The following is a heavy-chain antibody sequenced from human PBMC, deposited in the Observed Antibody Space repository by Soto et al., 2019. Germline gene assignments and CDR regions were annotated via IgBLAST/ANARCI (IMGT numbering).Heavy chain of an antibody. CDR2: IIPIFGTA. CDR3: ARLGYSGYDSLVPGYYYGMDV. CDR1: GYTFSSYA. V-gene: IGHV1-69*01. D-gene: IGHD5-12*01. Sequence: QVQLVQSGAEVKKPGASVRVSCKASGYTFSSYAISWVRQAPGQGLEWMGGIIPIFGTANYAQKFQGRVTITADESTSTAYMELSSLRSEDTAVYYCARLGYSGYDSLVPGYYYGMDVWGQGTTVTVSS. J-gene: IGHJ6*02.